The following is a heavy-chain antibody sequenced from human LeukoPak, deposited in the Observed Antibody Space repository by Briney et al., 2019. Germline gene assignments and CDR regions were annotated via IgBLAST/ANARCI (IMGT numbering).Heavy chain of an antibody. CDR3: ARDIAYYYGSGSPV. CDR2: ISSSSSTI. V-gene: IGHV3-48*04. CDR1: GFTFSGYS. D-gene: IGHD3-10*01. J-gene: IGHJ3*01. Sequence: PGGSLRLSCAASGFTFSGYSLNWVRQAPGKGLEWVSYISSSSSTIYYADSVKGRFTISRDNAKNSLYLQMNSLRAEDTAVYYCARDIAYYYGSGSPVWGQGTMVTVSS.